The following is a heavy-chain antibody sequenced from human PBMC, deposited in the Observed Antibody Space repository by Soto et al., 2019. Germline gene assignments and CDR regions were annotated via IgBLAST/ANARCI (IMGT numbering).Heavy chain of an antibody. CDR3: TTSIKPPLKMWFRYYYYMDV. V-gene: IGHV3-15*01. D-gene: IGHD2-21*01. J-gene: IGHJ6*03. CDR1: GFTFSNAW. Sequence: PGGSLILSCAASGFTFSNAWMSWVRRAPGKGLEWVGRIKSKTDGGTTDYAAPVKGRFTISRDDSKNTLYLQMNSLKTEDTAVYYCTTSIKPPLKMWFRYYYYMDVWGKGTTVTVSS. CDR2: IKSKTDGGTT.